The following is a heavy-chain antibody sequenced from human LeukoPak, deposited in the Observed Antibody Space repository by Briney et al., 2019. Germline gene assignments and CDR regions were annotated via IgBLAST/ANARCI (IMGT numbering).Heavy chain of an antibody. CDR1: GFSVGSSY. Sequence: GGSLRLSCEASGFSVGSSYMTWVRQAQGQGLEWVSVIYAGDSTVYADSVKGRFTISKDYSKNTLHLQMNTLTPEDTAVYYCAKLFTSSTAWYFFEYWGQGTLATVSS. CDR3: AKLFTSSTAWYFFEY. V-gene: IGHV3-53*01. D-gene: IGHD2-8*02. CDR2: IYAGDST. J-gene: IGHJ4*02.